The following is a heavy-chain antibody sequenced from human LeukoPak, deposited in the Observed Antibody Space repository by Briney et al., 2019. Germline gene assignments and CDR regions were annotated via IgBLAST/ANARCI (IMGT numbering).Heavy chain of an antibody. D-gene: IGHD3-22*01. CDR3: ARWTSGYYSPGTFDI. CDR1: GFTVSNNY. Sequence: GGSLRLSCAASGFTVSNNYMCWVRQAPGKGLEWVSVIYSGDSTYYADSVKGRFTISRDNSKNTLYFQMNSLRAEDTAVYFCARWTSGYYSPGTFDIWGQGTMVTVSS. J-gene: IGHJ3*02. CDR2: IYSGDST. V-gene: IGHV3-53*01.